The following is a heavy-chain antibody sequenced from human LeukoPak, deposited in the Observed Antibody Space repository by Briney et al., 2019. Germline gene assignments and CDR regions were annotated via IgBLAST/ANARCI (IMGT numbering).Heavy chain of an antibody. CDR1: GGSISSYY. J-gene: IGHJ4*02. CDR3: AGVTNLYYFDY. V-gene: IGHV4-59*12. D-gene: IGHD4-11*01. Sequence: SETLSLTCTVSGGSISSYYWSWIRQPPGKGLEWIGYIYYSGNTNYNPSLKSRVTMSVDTSKNQFSLKLSSVTAADTAVYYCAGVTNLYYFDYWGQGTLVTVSS. CDR2: IYYSGNT.